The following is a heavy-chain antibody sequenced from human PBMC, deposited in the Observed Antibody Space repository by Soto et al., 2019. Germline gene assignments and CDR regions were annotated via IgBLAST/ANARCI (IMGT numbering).Heavy chain of an antibody. CDR1: GYSFTSYW. CDR3: ARLGDCSSTSCYTYYYYGMDV. V-gene: IGHV5-51*01. D-gene: IGHD2-2*02. CDR2: IYPGDSDT. J-gene: IGHJ6*02. Sequence: PGESLKISCQGSGYSFTSYWIGWVRQMPGKGLELMGIIYPGDSDTRYSPSFQGQVTISADKSIRTAYLQWSSLKASDTAMYYCARLGDCSSTSCYTYYYYGMDVSGQGTTVTVSS.